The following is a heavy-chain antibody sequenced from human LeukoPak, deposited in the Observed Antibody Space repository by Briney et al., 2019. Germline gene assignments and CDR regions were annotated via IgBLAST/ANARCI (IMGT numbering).Heavy chain of an antibody. J-gene: IGHJ3*02. CDR2: INHSGST. D-gene: IGHD2-21*02. Sequence: PSETLSLTCAVYGGSFSGYYWSWIRQPPGKGLEWIGEINHSGSTNYNPSLKSRVTISVDTSKNQFSLKLSSVTAADTAVYYCARRHLVVVTATDENGFDIWGQGTMVTVSS. CDR1: GGSFSGYY. V-gene: IGHV4-34*01. CDR3: ARRHLVVVTATDENGFDI.